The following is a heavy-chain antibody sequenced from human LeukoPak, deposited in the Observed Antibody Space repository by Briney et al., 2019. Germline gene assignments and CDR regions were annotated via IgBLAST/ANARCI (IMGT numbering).Heavy chain of an antibody. Sequence: SETLSLTCTVSGGSIISYSWSWIRQPPGKGLEWIGYIYYIGSTKYNPSLKSRVTTSVDTSKNQFSLRLTSVTAADTAVYYCARHVNYDSGGYQAAFDIWGQGTRVTVSS. CDR2: IYYIGST. J-gene: IGHJ3*02. CDR3: ARHVNYDSGGYQAAFDI. V-gene: IGHV4-59*08. CDR1: GGSIISYS. D-gene: IGHD3-22*01.